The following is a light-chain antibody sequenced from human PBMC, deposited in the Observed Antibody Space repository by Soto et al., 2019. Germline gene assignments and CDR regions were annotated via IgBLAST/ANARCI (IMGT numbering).Light chain of an antibody. J-gene: IGKJ5*01. CDR3: QQRHMWPIT. Sequence: EVVLTQSPVTLSLSPGERATLSCRASQSFRGLLAWYQQKPGQAPRLLIYDAYNRATGIPPRFSGSGSGTDFTLTISSLEPEDSEVSYCQQRHMWPITFGQGTRLEIK. CDR2: DAY. CDR1: QSFRGL. V-gene: IGKV3-11*01.